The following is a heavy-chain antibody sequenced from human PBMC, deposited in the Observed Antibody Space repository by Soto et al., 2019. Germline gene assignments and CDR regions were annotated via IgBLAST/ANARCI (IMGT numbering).Heavy chain of an antibody. J-gene: IGHJ6*02. Sequence: QPGGSLRLSCAASGFTFDDYTMHWVRQAPGKGLEWVSLISWDGGSTYYADSVKGRFTISRDNSKNSLYLQMNSLRTEDTALYYCAKDESGLQQLVQPNYYYYYGMDVWGQGTTVTVSS. D-gene: IGHD6-13*01. CDR3: AKDESGLQQLVQPNYYYYYGMDV. CDR2: ISWDGGST. V-gene: IGHV3-43*01. CDR1: GFTFDDYT.